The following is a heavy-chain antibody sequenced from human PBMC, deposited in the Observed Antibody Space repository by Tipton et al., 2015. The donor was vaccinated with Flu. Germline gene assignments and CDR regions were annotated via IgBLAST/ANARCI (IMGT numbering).Heavy chain of an antibody. Sequence: SLRLSCAASGFAFSSYEMNWVRQAPGKGPEWVSGISVSGGDTYYADSVKGRFTISRDNAKNSLYLQMNSLRAGDTALYYCARANWNEPFDCWGQGTLVTVSS. V-gene: IGHV3-23*01. CDR3: ARANWNEPFDC. CDR2: ISVSGGDT. J-gene: IGHJ4*02. CDR1: GFAFSSYE. D-gene: IGHD1-1*01.